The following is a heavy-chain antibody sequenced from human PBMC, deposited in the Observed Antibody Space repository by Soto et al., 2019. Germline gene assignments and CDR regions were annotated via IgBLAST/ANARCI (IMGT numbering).Heavy chain of an antibody. CDR1: GGSISYNSYY. J-gene: IGHJ5*02. V-gene: IGHV4-39*02. Sequence: LETRSLTFSVSGGSISYNSYYWCWIRQPPGKGLEWVGGIFYTGTTYYSPSLKDRVTISVDTSKNSFSLNLTSVTAADTAVYFCARLVVVAPVANAWGQGTLVTVS. D-gene: IGHD5-12*01. CDR3: ARLVVVAPVANA. CDR2: IFYTGTT.